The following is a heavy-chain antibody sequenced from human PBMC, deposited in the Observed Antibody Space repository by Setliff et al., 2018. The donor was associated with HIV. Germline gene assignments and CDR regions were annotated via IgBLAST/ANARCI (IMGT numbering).Heavy chain of an antibody. CDR1: SYSISSGYY. CDR2: IYHSGST. V-gene: IGHV4-38-2*02. Sequence: ETLSLTCAVSSYSISSGYYWGWIRQPPGKGLEWIGNIYHSGSTYYNPSLKSRVTISVDKSKNQFSLKLSSATAAYTAVYYCARDRVIVVVPASPQGYYYYMDVWGKGTTVTVSS. D-gene: IGHD2-2*01. J-gene: IGHJ6*03. CDR3: ARDRVIVVVPASPQGYYYYMDV.